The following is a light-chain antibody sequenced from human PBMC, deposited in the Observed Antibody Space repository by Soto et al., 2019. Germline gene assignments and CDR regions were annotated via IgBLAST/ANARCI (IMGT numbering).Light chain of an antibody. CDR2: DAS. CDR1: QSISSY. Sequence: ESPSTKFPINLTDSVADRVTSTCRASQSISSYLAWYQQKPGKAPKVLIFDASTLERGVPSRFSGSGSGTEFTLSISGLQPDDFATYYCQQYHTYPWTFGQGTKVDI. J-gene: IGKJ1*01. CDR3: QQYHTYPWT. V-gene: IGKV1-5*01.